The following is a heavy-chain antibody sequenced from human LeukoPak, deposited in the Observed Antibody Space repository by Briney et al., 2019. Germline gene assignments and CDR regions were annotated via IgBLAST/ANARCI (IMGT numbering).Heavy chain of an antibody. V-gene: IGHV3-20*04. J-gene: IGHJ4*02. CDR2: INWNGGST. CDR1: GFTFDDYG. D-gene: IGHD3-3*01. CDR3: ARGGLRFLEWLRLTPLFDY. Sequence: RAGGSLRLSCAASGFTFDDYGMSWVRQAPGKGLEWVSGINWNGGSTGYADSVKGRFTISRDNAKNSLYLQMNSLRAEDTALYYCARGGLRFLEWLRLTPLFDYWGQGTLVTVSS.